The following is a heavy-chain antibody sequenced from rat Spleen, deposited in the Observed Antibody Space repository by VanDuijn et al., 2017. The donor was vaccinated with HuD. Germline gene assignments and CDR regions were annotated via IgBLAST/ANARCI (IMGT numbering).Heavy chain of an antibody. CDR2: ISSGGNT. Sequence: QVQLKESGPGLVQPSQTLSLTCTVSGFSLTGNNVHWVRQPPGKGLEWIAAISSGGNTYYNSALKSRLSISRDTSKSQVFLKMNSLQTEDTAMYFCARGYKYYFDYWGQGVMVTVSS. V-gene: IGHV2-6*01. D-gene: IGHD1-4*01. CDR3: ARGYKYYFDY. CDR1: GFSLTGNN. J-gene: IGHJ2*01.